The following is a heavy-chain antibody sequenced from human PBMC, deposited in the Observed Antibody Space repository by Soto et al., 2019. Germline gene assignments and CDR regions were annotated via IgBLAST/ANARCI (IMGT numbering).Heavy chain of an antibody. V-gene: IGHV3-33*01. Sequence: QVQLVESGGGVVQPGRSLRLSCAASGFTFSSYGMHWVRQAPGKGREWVAGRWYDGSNKYYADSVKGRFTISIDNSNNTLYLHLNSLSAEATAVYYCARGQRGYCSGSYLLYYFAFWGPGTLVTVSS. CDR2: RWYDGSNK. D-gene: IGHD3-10*01. CDR1: GFTFSSYG. CDR3: ARGQRGYCSGSYLLYYFAF. J-gene: IGHJ4*01.